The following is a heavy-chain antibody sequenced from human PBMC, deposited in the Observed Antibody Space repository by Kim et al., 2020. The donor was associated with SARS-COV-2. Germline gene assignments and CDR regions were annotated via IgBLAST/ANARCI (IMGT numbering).Heavy chain of an antibody. CDR3: AKENQNSYTTDLDY. V-gene: IGHV3-23*01. J-gene: IGHJ4*02. CDR1: GFTFSYFP. Sequence: GGSLRLSCTTSGFTFSYFPLAWVRQPPGKGLEWLSAISADGSSAFYAESVKGRFTISRDSSKNAVFLQMYSLTADDTAIYYCAKENQNSYTTDLDYWGQG. CDR2: ISADGSSA. D-gene: IGHD1-26*01.